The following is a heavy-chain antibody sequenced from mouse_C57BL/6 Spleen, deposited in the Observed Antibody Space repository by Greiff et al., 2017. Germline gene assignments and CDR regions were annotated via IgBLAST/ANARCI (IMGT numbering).Heavy chain of an antibody. J-gene: IGHJ2*01. CDR2: IGSGGDYI. V-gene: IGHV5-9-1*02. D-gene: IGHD2-4*01. Sequence: EVKLMDSWEGLVKPGGSLTLSCAASGFTFSRYALSWVRQTPEKRLAWVAYIGSGGDYIYYADTVEGRFTITINNARNTLYLQMSSLKSEDTAMYYCTRELDYNYCDYWGQGTTLTVSS. CDR3: TRELDYNYCDY. CDR1: GFTFSRYA.